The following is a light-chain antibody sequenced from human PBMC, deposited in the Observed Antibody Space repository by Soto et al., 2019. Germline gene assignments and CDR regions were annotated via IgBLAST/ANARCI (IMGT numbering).Light chain of an antibody. CDR3: QQYAASPRT. J-gene: IGKJ1*01. Sequence: EVVLTQSPGTLSLSPRERATLSCRASQSVSNNYLPWYQHKPGQAPRLLIYGASNRAPGIPDRFSGSGSGPDFPLTISRLEPEDFAVYYCQQYAASPRTFGQGTLVEVK. CDR1: QSVSNNY. V-gene: IGKV3-20*01. CDR2: GAS.